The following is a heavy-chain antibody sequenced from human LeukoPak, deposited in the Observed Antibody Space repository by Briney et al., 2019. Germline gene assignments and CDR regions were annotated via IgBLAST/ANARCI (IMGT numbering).Heavy chain of an antibody. CDR3: AREDCDATSCYWGIIY. CDR1: GFTFSSYW. Sequence: GGSLRLSCAASGFTFSSYWMSWVRQAPGKGLEWVANIEQDGSEKYYVDSVKGRFTISRDNAKNSVYLQMNSLRAEDTAVYYCAREDCDATSCYWGIIYWGQGTLVTVSS. J-gene: IGHJ4*02. V-gene: IGHV3-7*01. D-gene: IGHD2-2*01. CDR2: IEQDGSEK.